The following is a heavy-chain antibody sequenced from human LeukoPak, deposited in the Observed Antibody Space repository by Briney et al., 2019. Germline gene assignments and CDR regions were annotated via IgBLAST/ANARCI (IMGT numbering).Heavy chain of an antibody. D-gene: IGHD6-6*01. CDR3: VSLGYSSSSVRY. V-gene: IGHV3-23*01. Sequence: GGTLRLSCAASGFTFSSYGMSWVRQAPGKGLEWVSDISGSGGSTYYADSVKGRFTISRDNSKNTLYLQMNSLRAEDTAVYFCVSLGYSSSSVRYWGQGTLVTVSS. CDR2: ISGSGGST. J-gene: IGHJ4*02. CDR1: GFTFSSYG.